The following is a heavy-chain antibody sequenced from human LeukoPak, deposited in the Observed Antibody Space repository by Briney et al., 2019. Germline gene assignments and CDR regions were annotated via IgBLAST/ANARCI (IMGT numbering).Heavy chain of an antibody. Sequence: PSETLSLTCAVYGGSFSSYYWSWIRQPPGKGLEWIGEINHSGSTNYNPSLKSRVTISVDTSKNQFSLKLSSVTAADTAVYYCARGLLWFGERTSYFDYWGQGTLVTVSS. V-gene: IGHV4-34*01. J-gene: IGHJ4*02. D-gene: IGHD3-10*01. CDR1: GGSFSSYY. CDR3: ARGLLWFGERTSYFDY. CDR2: INHSGST.